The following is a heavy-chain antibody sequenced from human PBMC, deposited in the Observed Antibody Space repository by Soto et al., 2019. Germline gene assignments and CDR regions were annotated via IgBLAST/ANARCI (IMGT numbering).Heavy chain of an antibody. CDR2: MNPNTGNS. V-gene: IGHV1-8*01. CDR3: AGRAETNGWNGFGADKYYFDF. D-gene: IGHD1-1*01. CDR1: GYTFTSYD. J-gene: IGHJ4*02. Sequence: ASVKVSCKASGYTFTSYDIYWVRQATGQGLEWMGWMNPNTGNSAYAQKFQGRVTVTSDTSINTVHMELSSMRSEDTAVYYCAGRAETNGWNGFGADKYYFDFWGQGTLVTVSS.